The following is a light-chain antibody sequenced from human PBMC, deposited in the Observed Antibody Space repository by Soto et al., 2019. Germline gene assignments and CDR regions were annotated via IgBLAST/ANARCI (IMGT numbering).Light chain of an antibody. CDR3: QQRSNWPVT. J-gene: IGKJ3*01. V-gene: IGKV3-11*01. CDR1: QSVSSY. Sequence: EIVLTQSPATLSLSPGERATLSCRASQSVSSYLAWYQQKPGQAPRLLIYDASNRATGIPARFSGSGSGTDFPLTISSREPEDFAVYYCQQRSNWPVTFGPGTKVDIK. CDR2: DAS.